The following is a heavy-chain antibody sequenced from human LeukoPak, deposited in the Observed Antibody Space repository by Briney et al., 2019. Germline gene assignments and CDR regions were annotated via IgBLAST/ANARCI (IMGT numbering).Heavy chain of an antibody. CDR1: SGSISSSHYY. J-gene: IGHJ4*02. V-gene: IGHV4-39*01. CDR3: ARFYYYDTSGPRYYFDY. D-gene: IGHD3-22*01. Sequence: SETLSLTCTVSSGSISSSHYYWGWIRQPPGKGPEWIASIYYTGTTYYNPSLKSRLTISVDTSKNQFSLRLRSVTAPDTAVYFCARFYYYDTSGPRYYFDYWGRGTLVTVSS. CDR2: IYYTGTT.